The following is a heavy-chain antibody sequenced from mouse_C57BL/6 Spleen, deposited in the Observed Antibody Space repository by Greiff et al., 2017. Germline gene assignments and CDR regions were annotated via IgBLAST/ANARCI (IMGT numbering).Heavy chain of an antibody. CDR1: GYAFSSYW. V-gene: IGHV1-80*01. Sequence: QVQLQQSGAELVKPGASVKISCKASGYAFSSYWMNWVKQRPGKGLEWIGQIYPGDGDTNYNGKFKGKATLTADKSSSTAYMQLSSLTSEDSAVYFCARDHYYGSSYGYFDVWGTGTTVTVSS. CDR3: ARDHYYGSSYGYFDV. CDR2: IYPGDGDT. D-gene: IGHD1-1*01. J-gene: IGHJ1*03.